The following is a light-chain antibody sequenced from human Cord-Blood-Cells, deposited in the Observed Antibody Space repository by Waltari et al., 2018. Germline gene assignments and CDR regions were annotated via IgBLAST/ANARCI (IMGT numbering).Light chain of an antibody. J-gene: IGLJ3*02. CDR3: AAWDDSLSGWV. V-gene: IGLV1-47*01. Sequence: QSVLTQPPSASGTPGPRVTISCSGISSNTGRSYVYWYQQLPGTAPKLLIYRNNQRPSGVPDRFSGSKSGTSASLAISGLRSEDEADYYCAAWDDSLSGWVFGGGTKLTVL. CDR1: SSNTGRSY. CDR2: RNN.